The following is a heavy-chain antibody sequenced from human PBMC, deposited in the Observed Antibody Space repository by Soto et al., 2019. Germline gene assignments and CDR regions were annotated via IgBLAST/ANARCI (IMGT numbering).Heavy chain of an antibody. V-gene: IGHV3-7*01. CDR1: GFTFRNYW. Sequence: EVQLVESGGGLVQPGGSLRLSCAVSGFTFRNYWMTWFRQAPGKGLEWVANIKQDGSDKYYVDSVKGRFTISRDNAKNSLYLQMNSLRAEDTAVYYCARDGASGSYFVTGAFDIWGQGTMVTVSS. CDR3: ARDGASGSYFVTGAFDI. D-gene: IGHD1-26*01. J-gene: IGHJ3*02. CDR2: IKQDGSDK.